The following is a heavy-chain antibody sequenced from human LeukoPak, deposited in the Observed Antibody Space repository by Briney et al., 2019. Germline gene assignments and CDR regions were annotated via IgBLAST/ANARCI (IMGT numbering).Heavy chain of an antibody. D-gene: IGHD2-8*02. CDR2: TYYRSKWSY. V-gene: IGHV6-1*01. CDR3: ARSTGDMDS. Sequence: SQTLSLTCAISGDSVSSNNAAWNWIRQSPSRGLEWLGRTYYRSKWSYNYALSVQSRISIKSDTSKNQISLQLKSVTPEDTAVYYCARSTGDMDSWGQGTLVTVSS. J-gene: IGHJ4*02. CDR1: GDSVSSNNAA.